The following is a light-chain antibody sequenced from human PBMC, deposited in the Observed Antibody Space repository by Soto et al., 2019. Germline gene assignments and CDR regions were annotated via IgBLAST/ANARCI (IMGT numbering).Light chain of an antibody. CDR2: GAS. Sequence: EIVLTQSPGTLSLTPGERATLSXRASQSVSNNYLAWYQQKPGQAPXXLIYGASNRATGIPDRFSGSGSGTDFTLTISRLEPEDFAVYYCQQYGSSGTFGQGTKVEIK. V-gene: IGKV3-20*01. J-gene: IGKJ1*01. CDR3: QQYGSSGT. CDR1: QSVSNNY.